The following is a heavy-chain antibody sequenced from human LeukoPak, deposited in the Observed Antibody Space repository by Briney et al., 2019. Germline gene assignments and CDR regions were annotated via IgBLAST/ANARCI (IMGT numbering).Heavy chain of an antibody. J-gene: IGHJ6*02. CDR1: GYTFTSYA. V-gene: IGHV1-3*01. CDR2: INAGNGNT. CDR3: ARSSTYYYDSSGPFTWYYYYGMDV. Sequence: ASVKVSCKASGYTFTSYAMHWVRQAPGQRLEWMGWINAGNGNTKYSQKFQGRVTITRDTSASTAYMKLSSLRSEDTAVYYCARSSTYYYDSSGPFTWYYYYGMDVWGQGTTVTVSS. D-gene: IGHD3-22*01.